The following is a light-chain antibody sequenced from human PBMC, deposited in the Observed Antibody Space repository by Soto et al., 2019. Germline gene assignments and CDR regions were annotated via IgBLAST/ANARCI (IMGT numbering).Light chain of an antibody. CDR3: QKYNNWPRT. CDR1: QSISSY. V-gene: IGKV3-11*01. J-gene: IGKJ1*01. CDR2: DAS. Sequence: EIVLTQSPATLSLSPGERATLSCRASQSISSYLAWYQQKPGQAPRLLIYDASNRATGIPARFSGSGSGTDFTITISSLEPEDFEVYYCQKYNNWPRTFGQGTKV.